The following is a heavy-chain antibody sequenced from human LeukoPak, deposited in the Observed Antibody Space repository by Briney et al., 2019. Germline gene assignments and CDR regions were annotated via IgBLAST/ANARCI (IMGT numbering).Heavy chain of an antibody. J-gene: IGHJ4*02. D-gene: IGHD4-17*01. V-gene: IGHV1-24*01. CDR2: FDPEDGET. CDR3: ARVAINDYGDCFDY. Sequence: ASVKVSCKASGYTFTSYGISWVRQAPGRGLEWMGGFDPEDGETIYAQKFQGRVTMTEDTSTDTAYMELSSLRAEDTAVYYCARVAINDYGDCFDYWGQGTLVTVSS. CDR1: GYTFTSYG.